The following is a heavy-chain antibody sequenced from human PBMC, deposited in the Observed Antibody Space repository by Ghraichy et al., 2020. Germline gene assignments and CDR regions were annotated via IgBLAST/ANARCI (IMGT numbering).Heavy chain of an antibody. CDR3: ARSYDYVWGRFDP. CDR1: GGSISSYY. J-gene: IGHJ5*02. CDR2: IYYSGST. D-gene: IGHD3-16*01. V-gene: IGHV4-59*01. Sequence: SQTLSLTCTVSGGSISSYYWSWIRQPPGKGLEWIGYIYYSGSTNYNPSLKSRVTISVDTSKNQFSLKLSSVTAADTAVYYCARSYDYVWGRFDPWGQGTLVTVSS.